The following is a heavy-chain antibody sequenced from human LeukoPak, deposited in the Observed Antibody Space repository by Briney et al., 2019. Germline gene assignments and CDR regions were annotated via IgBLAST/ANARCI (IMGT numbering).Heavy chain of an antibody. V-gene: IGHV3-66*01. CDR3: ARDGEHVLAHDY. D-gene: IGHD3-10*01. CDR1: GFTVSRNY. CDR2: IHRDGST. J-gene: IGHJ4*02. Sequence: QSGGSLRLSCAVSGFTVSRNYMSWVRQVPGKGLEWVSIIHRDGSTYYADSVKGRFTISRDNSKNTLYIQMNSLRAEDTGVYYCARDGEHVLAHDYWGQGTLVTVSS.